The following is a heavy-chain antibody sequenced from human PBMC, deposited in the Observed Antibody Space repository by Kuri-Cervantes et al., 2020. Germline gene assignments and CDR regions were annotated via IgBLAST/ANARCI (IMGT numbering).Heavy chain of an antibody. CDR3: VRESCGQLNI. Sequence: ASVKVSCKASGYTFTSYGISRVRQAPGQGLEWMGRISAYNGNTNYAQKLKGRVTMTTDTYTSTAYMELRSLRSDDTAVYYCVRESCGQLNIWGQGTLVTVSS. D-gene: IGHD2-21*01. CDR1: GYTFTSYG. J-gene: IGHJ4*02. V-gene: IGHV1-18*01. CDR2: ISAYNGNT.